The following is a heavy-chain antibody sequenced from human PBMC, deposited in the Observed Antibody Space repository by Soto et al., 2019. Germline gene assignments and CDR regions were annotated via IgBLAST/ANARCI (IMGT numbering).Heavy chain of an antibody. CDR1: GFTFSSDG. V-gene: IGHV3-30*18. D-gene: IGHD1-1*01. CDR2: ISYDGSKK. Sequence: QVQLVESGGGVVQPGRSLSLSCAASGFTFSSDGMHCVRQAPGKGLEWVAVISYDGSKKYYADSVNARFTISRDNSKNSLCLQMNSLGAEDTAVYYCAKRALLDYYYYSYMDVWCKGTTVTVSS. J-gene: IGHJ6*03. CDR3: AKRALLDYYYYSYMDV.